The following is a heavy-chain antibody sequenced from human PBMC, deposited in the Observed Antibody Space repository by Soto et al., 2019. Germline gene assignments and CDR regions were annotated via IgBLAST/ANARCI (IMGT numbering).Heavy chain of an antibody. D-gene: IGHD6-13*01. V-gene: IGHV3-15*07. CDR3: TTEWDSSSWYGGY. CDR2: IKSKTDGGTT. J-gene: IGHJ4*02. Sequence: EVQLVESGGGLVKPGRSLRLSCAASGLTFSNAWMKWVRQAPGKGLEWVGRIKSKTDGGTTDYAAPVKGRFTISRDDSKNTLYLQMNSLKTEDTAVYYCTTEWDSSSWYGGYWGQGTLVTVSS. CDR1: GLTFSNAW.